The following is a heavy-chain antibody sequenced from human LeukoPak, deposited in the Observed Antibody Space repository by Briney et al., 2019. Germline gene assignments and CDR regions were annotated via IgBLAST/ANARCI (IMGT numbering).Heavy chain of an antibody. D-gene: IGHD3-22*01. CDR2: IVSNGDST. V-gene: IGHV3-64D*09. CDR3: VNPGWYYDSSGYSYYYGMDV. Sequence: GVSLRLSCSASGFTFSRYGMHWVRQAPGKGLEYVSAIVSNGDSTYYADSVKGRFTISRDNAKNTLYLQMSSLRPDDTAVYYCVNPGWYYDSSGYSYYYGMDVWGQGTTVTVSS. J-gene: IGHJ6*02. CDR1: GFTFSRYG.